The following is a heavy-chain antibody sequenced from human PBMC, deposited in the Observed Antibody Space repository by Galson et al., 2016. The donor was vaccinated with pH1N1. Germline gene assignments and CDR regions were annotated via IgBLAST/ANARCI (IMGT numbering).Heavy chain of an antibody. CDR3: AEDLSSDYGDYGLDY. Sequence: SLRLSCAASGFTFSSYAMSWVRQAPGKGLEWVSAISGRGESTYYSDSVKGHLTISRDNSKNTLYLQMNSLRTEDTAVYYCAEDLSSDYGDYGLDYWGQGTLVTVSS. V-gene: IGHV3-23*01. J-gene: IGHJ4*02. CDR2: ISGRGEST. CDR1: GFTFSSYA. D-gene: IGHD4-17*01.